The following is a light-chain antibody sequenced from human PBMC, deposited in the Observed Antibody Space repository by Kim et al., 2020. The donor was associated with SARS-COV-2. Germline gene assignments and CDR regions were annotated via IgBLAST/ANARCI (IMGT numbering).Light chain of an antibody. CDR1: QSVSSSY. V-gene: IGKV3-20*01. Sequence: LSPGERATLSCRASQSVSSSYLAWYQQKPGQAPRLLIYGASSRATGIPDRFSGSGSGTDFTLTSSRLEPEEFAVYYCQQYGSSPRTFGQGTKLEI. CDR2: GAS. CDR3: QQYGSSPRT. J-gene: IGKJ2*01.